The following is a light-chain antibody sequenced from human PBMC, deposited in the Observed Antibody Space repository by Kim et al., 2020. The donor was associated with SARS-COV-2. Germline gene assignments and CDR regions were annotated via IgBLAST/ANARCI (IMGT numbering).Light chain of an antibody. CDR1: QSISIY. J-gene: IGKJ4*01. V-gene: IGKV1-39*01. Sequence: ASVGDRVTMTCRASQSISIYLHWYQQKPGRAPKLLIYAASSLQSGAPSRFSGSGSGTDFTLTISSLQREDFATYYCQQGYSSPLTFGGGTKVDIK. CDR3: QQGYSSPLT. CDR2: AAS.